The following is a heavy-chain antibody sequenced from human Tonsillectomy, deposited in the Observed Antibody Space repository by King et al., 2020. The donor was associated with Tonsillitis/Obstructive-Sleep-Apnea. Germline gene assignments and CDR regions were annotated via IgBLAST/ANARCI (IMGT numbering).Heavy chain of an antibody. CDR3: AKEISLCPILHFFAD. Sequence: VQLVESGGGLVQPGRSLRLSCVGSGLNFDDYGMHWVRQSPEKGLEWVSGISSNSGSIDYEESVKGRFIISRDNAKNSLYLEMNSMRPEDTALYYCAKEISLCPILHFFADWGQGTLVTVFS. CDR2: ISSNSGSI. CDR1: GLNFDDYG. J-gene: IGHJ4*02. V-gene: IGHV3-9*01. D-gene: IGHD3-3*01.